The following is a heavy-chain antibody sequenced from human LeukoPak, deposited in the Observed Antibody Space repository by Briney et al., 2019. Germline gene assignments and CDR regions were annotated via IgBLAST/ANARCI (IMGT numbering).Heavy chain of an antibody. CDR1: GGSISSSGYY. V-gene: IGHV4-39*01. CDR2: ICDSGST. CDR3: ASEPGSPSAFDI. J-gene: IGHJ3*02. D-gene: IGHD1-26*01. Sequence: PWETLSLSCTVSGGSISSSGYYWVWIRQPQGKGRVWIGSICDSGSTYYNPSLKSRITISVDASKNQFSLKLSSVTAADTAVYYCASEPGSPSAFDIWGQGTMVTVSS.